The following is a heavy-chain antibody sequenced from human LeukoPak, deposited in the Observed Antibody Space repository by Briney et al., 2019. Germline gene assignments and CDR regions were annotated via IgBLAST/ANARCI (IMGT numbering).Heavy chain of an antibody. J-gene: IGHJ6*04. Sequence: PGRSLRLSCAASGFTFSSYAMHWVRQAPGKGLEWVAVISYDGSNKYYADSVKGRFTISRDNSKNTLYLQMNSLRAEDTAVYYCASTRSHYYYGMDVWGKGTTVTVSS. CDR1: GFTFSSYA. CDR2: ISYDGSNK. V-gene: IGHV3-30*04. CDR3: ASTRSHYYYGMDV.